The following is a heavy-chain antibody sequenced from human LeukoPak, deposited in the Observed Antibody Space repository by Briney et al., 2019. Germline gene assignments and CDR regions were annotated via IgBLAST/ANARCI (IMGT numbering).Heavy chain of an antibody. Sequence: SETLSLTCTVSGGSISSGDYYWSWIRQPPGKGLEWIGYIYYSGSTYYNPSLKSRVTISVGTSKNQFSLKLSSVTAADTAVYYCARTMVRGVITSWFDPWGQGTLVTVSS. CDR2: IYYSGST. D-gene: IGHD3-10*01. V-gene: IGHV4-30-4*01. J-gene: IGHJ5*02. CDR3: ARTMVRGVITSWFDP. CDR1: GGSISSGDYY.